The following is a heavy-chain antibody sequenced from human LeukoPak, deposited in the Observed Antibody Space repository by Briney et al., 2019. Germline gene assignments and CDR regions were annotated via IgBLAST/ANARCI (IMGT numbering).Heavy chain of an antibody. Sequence: PSETLSLTCTVSGGSISSYYWSWIRQPPGKGLEWIGYIYYSGSTNYNPSLKSRVTISVDTSKNQSSLKLSSVTAADTAVYYCARGYTEDYYYYGMDVWGQGTTVTVSS. CDR1: GGSISSYY. CDR2: IYYSGST. CDR3: ARGYTEDYYYYGMDV. V-gene: IGHV4-59*01. D-gene: IGHD1-14*01. J-gene: IGHJ6*02.